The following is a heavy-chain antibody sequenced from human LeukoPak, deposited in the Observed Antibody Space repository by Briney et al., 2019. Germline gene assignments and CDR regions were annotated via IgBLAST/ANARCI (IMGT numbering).Heavy chain of an antibody. J-gene: IGHJ1*01. D-gene: IGHD5-24*01. V-gene: IGHV3-20*04. CDR1: GYSFDDYG. CDR3: VRLGRDGYTYGAAY. Sequence: GGSLRLSCAGSGYSFDDYGMRWVRQVRGKGLEWVAGINWNGGSTGYAASVKGRCTISRDNAKTALYLEMNSLRAEDTAFYYCVRLGRDGYTYGAAYWGQGTLVTVSS. CDR2: INWNGGST.